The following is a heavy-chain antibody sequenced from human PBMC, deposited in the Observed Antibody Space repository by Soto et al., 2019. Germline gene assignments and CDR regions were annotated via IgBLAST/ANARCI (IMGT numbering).Heavy chain of an antibody. CDR3: ARGLGP. Sequence: SETLSLTCAVSGGSISSGGFFWSWIRQPPGKGLEWIGCIYHSGSTYYNPSLKSRVTISVDRSKNQFSLKLSSVTAADTAVYYCARGLGPWGQGTLVTVSS. J-gene: IGHJ4*02. CDR1: GGSISSGGFF. D-gene: IGHD3-10*01. V-gene: IGHV4-30-2*01. CDR2: IYHSGST.